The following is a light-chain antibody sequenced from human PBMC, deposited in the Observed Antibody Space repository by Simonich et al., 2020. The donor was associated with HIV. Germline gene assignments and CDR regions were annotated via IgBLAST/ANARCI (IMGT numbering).Light chain of an antibody. Sequence: EIVLTQSPATLSLSPGERAALSCRASQSISSSYLAWYQQKPGQSPRLLIYGASNRATGIPDRFSGSGSGTDFTLTISGLEPEDFAVYYCQQYGTSRYTFGQGTKLEIK. V-gene: IGKV3-20*01. J-gene: IGKJ2*01. CDR3: QQYGTSRYT. CDR2: GAS. CDR1: QSISSSY.